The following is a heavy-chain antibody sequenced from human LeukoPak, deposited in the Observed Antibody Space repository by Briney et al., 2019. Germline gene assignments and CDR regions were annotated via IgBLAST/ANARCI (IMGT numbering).Heavy chain of an antibody. V-gene: IGHV4-34*01. D-gene: IGHD6-13*01. CDR2: INHSGST. Sequence: PSETLSLTCAVYGGSFSGYYWSWIRQPPGKGLEWIGEINHSGSTNYNPSLKSRVTISVDTSKNQFSLKLSSVTAADAAVYYCARRGTSAAGPPFDYWGQGTLVTVSS. CDR3: ARRGTSAAGPPFDY. CDR1: GGSFSGYY. J-gene: IGHJ4*02.